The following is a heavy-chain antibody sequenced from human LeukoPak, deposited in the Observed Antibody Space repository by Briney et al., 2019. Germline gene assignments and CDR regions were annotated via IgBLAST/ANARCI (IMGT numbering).Heavy chain of an antibody. CDR2: IYYGGST. CDR1: GGSFNNYY. CDR3: ARDLGSSSSYLDNWFDP. V-gene: IGHV4-59*01. J-gene: IGHJ5*02. D-gene: IGHD6-13*01. Sequence: SETLSLTCTVSGGSFNNYYWSRTRQAPGKGLEWIGYIYYGGSTNYNPSLKSRVTISGDTSKNQFSLKLSSVTAADTAVYYCARDLGSSSSYLDNWFDPWGQGTLVTVSS.